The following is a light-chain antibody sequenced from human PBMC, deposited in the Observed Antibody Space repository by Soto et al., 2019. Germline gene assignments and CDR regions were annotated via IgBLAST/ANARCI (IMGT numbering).Light chain of an antibody. CDR3: QKYNSAPWT. CDR1: QGISNY. V-gene: IGKV1-27*01. CDR2: AAS. J-gene: IGKJ1*01. Sequence: DIQMTQSPSSLSASVGDRVTITCRASQGISNYLAWYQQKPGKVPKLLIYAASTMPSGVPSRFSGSGSGTAFTHTIRSLQPEDVATEYCQKYNSAPWTFGQGTKVEIK.